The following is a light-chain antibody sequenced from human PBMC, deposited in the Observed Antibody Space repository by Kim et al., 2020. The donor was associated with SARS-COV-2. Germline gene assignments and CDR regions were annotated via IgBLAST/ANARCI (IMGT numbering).Light chain of an antibody. CDR1: SSDIGGNNY. Sequence: QSALTQPPSASGSPGQSVTISCTGTSSDIGGNNYVSWYQQHPGKVPKLMIFEVNNRPSGVPDRFSGSKSGNTASLTVSGLQLDDEADYYCCSYAGNNDWVFGGGTQLTVL. CDR3: CSYAGNNDWV. CDR2: EVN. J-gene: IGLJ3*02. V-gene: IGLV2-8*01.